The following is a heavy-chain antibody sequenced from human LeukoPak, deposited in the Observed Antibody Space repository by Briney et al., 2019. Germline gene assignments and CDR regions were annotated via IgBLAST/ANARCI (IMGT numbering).Heavy chain of an antibody. Sequence: PSETLSLTCAVYGGSSSGYYWSWIRQRPGKGLEWIGEINPSGSTNYNPSLKSRVTISVDTSKNQFSLKLSSVTAADTAVYYCARLIGDYYYYYYYMDVWGKGTTVTVSS. CDR3: ARLIGDYYYYYYYMDV. CDR1: GGSSSGYY. V-gene: IGHV4-34*01. D-gene: IGHD3-16*01. CDR2: INPSGST. J-gene: IGHJ6*03.